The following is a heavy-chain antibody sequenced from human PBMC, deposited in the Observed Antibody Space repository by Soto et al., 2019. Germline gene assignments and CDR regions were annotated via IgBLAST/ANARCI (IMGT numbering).Heavy chain of an antibody. Sequence: ASVKVSCKASGGTFSSYAISWVRQAPGQGLEWMGGIIPIFGTANYAQKFQGRVTITADESTSTAYMELSSLRSEDTAVYYCAREVAGGYSYGYYHYYYGMDVWGQGTTVTVSS. D-gene: IGHD5-18*01. V-gene: IGHV1-69*13. CDR3: AREVAGGYSYGYYHYYYGMDV. CDR1: GGTFSSYA. CDR2: IIPIFGTA. J-gene: IGHJ6*02.